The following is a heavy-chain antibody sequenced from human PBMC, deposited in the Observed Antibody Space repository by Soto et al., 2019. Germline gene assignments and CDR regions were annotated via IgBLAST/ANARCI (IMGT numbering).Heavy chain of an antibody. V-gene: IGHV4-30-4*01. D-gene: IGHD2-15*01. Sequence: QVQLQESGPGLVKPSQTLSLTCTVSGGSISSADSYWSWIRQPPGKGLEWIGSIHYSGSSYSNSSLKIRVTMSVDSSKNQSSLKLTSVTAADTAVYYCARLLQIPVTVVIFDSWGQGSLVTVSS. CDR3: ARLLQIPVTVVIFDS. J-gene: IGHJ4*02. CDR1: GGSISSADSY. CDR2: IHYSGSS.